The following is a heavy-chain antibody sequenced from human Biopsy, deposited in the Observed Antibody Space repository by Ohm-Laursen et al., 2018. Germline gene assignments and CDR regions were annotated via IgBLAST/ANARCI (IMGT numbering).Heavy chain of an antibody. D-gene: IGHD6-13*01. CDR3: AREPRIAAVAYFDP. V-gene: IGHV4-61*01. CDR2: IFYSGTT. CDR1: GDSVNTYNFY. J-gene: IGHJ5*02. Sequence: SDTLSLTCTVSGDSVNTYNFYWTWIRQSPGKGLEWIGHIFYSGTTKYNPSLERRGHISLDTSKNQFSLILSSMTAADTAVYYCAREPRIAAVAYFDPWGQGTLVTVSS.